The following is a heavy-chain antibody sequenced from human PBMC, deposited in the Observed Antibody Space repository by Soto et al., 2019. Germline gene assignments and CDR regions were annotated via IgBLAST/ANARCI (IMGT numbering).Heavy chain of an antibody. CDR2: INHSGST. V-gene: IGHV4-34*01. J-gene: IGHJ4*02. CDR3: ARGIALTEGVDRGAPNKYYLDS. D-gene: IGHD2-21*01. Sequence: SETLSLTCAVYGGSFSGHYWSWIRQPPGKGLEWIGEINHSGSTNYNPSLKSRVTISVDTSKNQFSLKLTSVIAADTAVYYCARGIALTEGVDRGAPNKYYLDSWGRGTLVTVSS. CDR1: GGSFSGHY.